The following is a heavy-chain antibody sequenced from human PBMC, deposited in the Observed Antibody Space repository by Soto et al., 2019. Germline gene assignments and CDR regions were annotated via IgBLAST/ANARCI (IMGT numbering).Heavy chain of an antibody. CDR1: GGTFSSYA. CDR2: IIPIFGTA. D-gene: IGHD1-7*01. V-gene: IGHV1-69*01. CDR3: ARGRTQEACYYSYGMDV. J-gene: IGHJ6*02. Sequence: QVQLVQSGAEVKKPGSSVKVSCKASGGTFSSYAISWVRQAPGQGLEWMGGIIPIFGTANYAQKFQGRVTITADESTTKAYMALSSLRAEATAVYYCARGRTQEACYYSYGMDVWGQGTTVTVSS.